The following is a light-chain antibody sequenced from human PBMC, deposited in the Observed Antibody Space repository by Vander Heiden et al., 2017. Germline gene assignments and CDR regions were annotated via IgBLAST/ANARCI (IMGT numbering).Light chain of an antibody. J-gene: IGLJ2*01. Sequence: QSALTQPASVSGSPGQSITISCTGTSSDVGGYNYVSWYQQPPGKAPKLMIYDVSNRPSGVSNRFSGSKSGNTAYLTISGLQAEDEADYYCSSYTSSSPLVFGGGTKLTVL. CDR1: SSDVGGYNY. V-gene: IGLV2-14*01. CDR2: DVS. CDR3: SSYTSSSPLV.